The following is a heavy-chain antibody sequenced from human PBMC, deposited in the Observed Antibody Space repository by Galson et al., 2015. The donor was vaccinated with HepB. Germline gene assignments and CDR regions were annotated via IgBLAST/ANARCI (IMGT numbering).Heavy chain of an antibody. Sequence: SLRLSCAVSGFSLSAYSMSWVRQAPGKGLEWIPYISSQSWTIYHADSVKGRFTISRDNASNSLDLQMTSLRAEDTAVYYCARGSGPTGNHYWYFDLWGRGTLVTVSS. CDR1: GFSLSAYS. J-gene: IGHJ2*01. CDR2: ISSQSWTI. V-gene: IGHV3-48*01. CDR3: ARGSGPTGNHYWYFDL. D-gene: IGHD1-14*01.